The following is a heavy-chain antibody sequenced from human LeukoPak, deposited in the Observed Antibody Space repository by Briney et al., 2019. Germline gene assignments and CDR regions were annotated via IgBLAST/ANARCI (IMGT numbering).Heavy chain of an antibody. CDR1: GGTFSSYA. V-gene: IGHV1-69*04. D-gene: IGHD5-24*01. Sequence: GSSVKVSCKASGGTFSSYAISWVRQAPGQGLEWMGRIIPILGIANYAQKFQGRVTITADKSTSTAYMELSSLRSEDTAVYYCARDQVEMATITVFDCWGQGTLVTVSS. J-gene: IGHJ4*02. CDR3: ARDQVEMATITVFDC. CDR2: IIPILGIA.